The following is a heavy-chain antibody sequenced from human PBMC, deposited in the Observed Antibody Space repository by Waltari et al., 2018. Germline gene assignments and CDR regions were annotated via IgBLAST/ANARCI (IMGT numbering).Heavy chain of an antibody. D-gene: IGHD2-2*01. CDR1: GFTFRSYE. J-gene: IGHJ4*02. CDR3: ARKYCSSTSCLFDY. CDR2: ISSSGSNT. Sequence: EVQLVESGGGVVQPGGSLRLPCASSGFTFRSYELNLVRQVPGKGLEWVSYISSSGSNTYYADSMKGRLTISRDNAKNSLHLQMNSLRAEDTAVYYCARKYCSSTSCLFDYWGQGTLVTVSS. V-gene: IGHV3-48*03.